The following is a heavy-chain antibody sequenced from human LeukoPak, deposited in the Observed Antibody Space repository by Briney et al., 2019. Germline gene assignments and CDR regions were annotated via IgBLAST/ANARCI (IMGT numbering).Heavy chain of an antibody. J-gene: IGHJ4*02. Sequence: ASVKVYCKASGGTFSSYAISWVRQAPGQGLEWMGGIIPIFGTANYAQKFQGRVTITADESTSTAYMELSSLRSEDTAVYYCARDGGDYYGSGSYYIWGQGTLVTVSS. CDR1: GGTFSSYA. CDR2: IIPIFGTA. CDR3: ARDGGDYYGSGSYYI. D-gene: IGHD3-10*01. V-gene: IGHV1-69*13.